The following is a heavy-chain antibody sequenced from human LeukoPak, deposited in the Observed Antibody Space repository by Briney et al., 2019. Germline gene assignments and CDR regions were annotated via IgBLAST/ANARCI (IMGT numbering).Heavy chain of an antibody. D-gene: IGHD3-10*01. Sequence: SQTLSLTCTVSGGSISSGGYYWSWIRQHPGKGLEWIGYIYYSGSTYYNPSLKSRVTISVDTSKNQFSLKLSSVTAADTAVYYCARAQSITMVRGVTDLTPYFDYWGQGTLVTVSS. J-gene: IGHJ4*02. V-gene: IGHV4-31*03. CDR1: GGSISSGGYY. CDR2: IYYSGST. CDR3: ARAQSITMVRGVTDLTPYFDY.